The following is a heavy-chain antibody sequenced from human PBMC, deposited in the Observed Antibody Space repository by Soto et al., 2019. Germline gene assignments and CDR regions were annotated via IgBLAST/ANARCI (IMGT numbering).Heavy chain of an antibody. V-gene: IGHV1-69*12. CDR3: ARGSVYGRGWYPYYYYYGMDV. CDR2: IIPIFGTA. Sequence: QVQLVQSGAEVKKPGSSVKVSCKASGGTFSSYAISWVRQAPGQGLEWMGGIIPIFGTANYAQKFQGRVTITADEYTSTASRELSSLRSEDTAVYYCARGSVYGRGWYPYYYYYGMDVWGQGTTVTVSS. J-gene: IGHJ6*01. CDR1: GGTFSSYA. D-gene: IGHD6-19*01.